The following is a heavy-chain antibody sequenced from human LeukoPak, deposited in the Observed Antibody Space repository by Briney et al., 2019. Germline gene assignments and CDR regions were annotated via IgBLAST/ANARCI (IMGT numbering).Heavy chain of an antibody. D-gene: IGHD3-22*01. CDR3: GRDYDSSGYYRSPDY. Sequence: GGSLRLSCVASGFTFDDYAMHWVRQAPGKGLEWVSGITWNSGSIGYADSVKGRFTISRDNAKKSLYLQMNSLRAEDTALYYCGRDYDSSGYYRSPDYWGQGTLVTVSS. CDR1: GFTFDDYA. J-gene: IGHJ4*02. V-gene: IGHV3-9*01. CDR2: ITWNSGSI.